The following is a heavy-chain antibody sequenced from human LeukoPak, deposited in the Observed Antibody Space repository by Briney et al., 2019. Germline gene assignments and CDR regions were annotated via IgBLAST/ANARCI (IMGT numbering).Heavy chain of an antibody. D-gene: IGHD2-2*02. CDR3: ARDVVVVPAAIKRFDY. CDR2: ISAYNGNT. Sequence: GASVKVSCKASGYTFTSYGISWVRQAPGQGLEWMGWISAYNGNTNYAQKLQGRVTMTTDTSTSTAYMELRSLRSDDTAVYYCARDVVVVPAAIKRFDYWGQGTLVTVSS. V-gene: IGHV1-18*01. CDR1: GYTFTSYG. J-gene: IGHJ4*02.